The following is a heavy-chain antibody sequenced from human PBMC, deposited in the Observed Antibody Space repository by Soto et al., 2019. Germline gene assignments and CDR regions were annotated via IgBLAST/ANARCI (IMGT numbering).Heavy chain of an antibody. V-gene: IGHV3-23*01. CDR2: ISGSGGST. Sequence: PGGSLRLSCAASGFTFSSYAMSWVRQAPGKGLEWVSAISGSGGSTYYADSVKGRFTISRDNAKNSLYLQMNSLRAEDTAVYYCARDLLRYYYDSSGYYYTPHAFDIWGQGTMVTVSS. CDR3: ARDLLRYYYDSSGYYYTPHAFDI. D-gene: IGHD3-22*01. J-gene: IGHJ3*02. CDR1: GFTFSSYA.